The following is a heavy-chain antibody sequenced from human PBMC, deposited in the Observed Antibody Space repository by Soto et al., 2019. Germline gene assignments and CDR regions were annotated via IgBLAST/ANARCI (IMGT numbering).Heavy chain of an antibody. J-gene: IGHJ6*02. V-gene: IGHV3-30*18. Sequence: VAVISYDGSNKYYAYSVKGRFTISRDNSKNTLYLQMNSLRAEDTAVYYCAKVPGGYCSGGSCYLYGMDVWGQGTTVTVS. CDR2: ISYDGSNK. CDR3: AKVPGGYCSGGSCYLYGMDV. D-gene: IGHD2-15*01.